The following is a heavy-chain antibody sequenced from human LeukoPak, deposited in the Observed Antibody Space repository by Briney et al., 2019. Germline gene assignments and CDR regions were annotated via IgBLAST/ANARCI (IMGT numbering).Heavy chain of an antibody. CDR2: IKQDGSEK. CDR1: GFTFSSYW. Sequence: GGSLRLSCAASGFTFSSYWMSWVRQAPGKGLEGVANIKQDGSEKYYVDSVKGRFTISRDNAKNSLYLQMNSLRAEDTAVYYCARDRSPSVLPQHWFDPWGQGTLVTVSS. CDR3: ARDRSPSVLPQHWFDP. D-gene: IGHD3-10*01. V-gene: IGHV3-7*03. J-gene: IGHJ5*02.